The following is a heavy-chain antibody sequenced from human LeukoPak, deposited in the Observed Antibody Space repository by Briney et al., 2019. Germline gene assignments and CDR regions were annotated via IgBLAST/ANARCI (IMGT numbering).Heavy chain of an antibody. V-gene: IGHV4-39*01. CDR1: GGSISSSSYY. D-gene: IGHD6-19*01. Sequence: SETLSLTCTVSGGSISSSSYYWGWIRQPPRKGLEWIGSIYYSGSTYYNPSLKSRVTISVDTSKNQFSLKLSSVTAADTAVYYCARQGGSSGWSLHFDYWGQGTLVTVSS. J-gene: IGHJ4*02. CDR2: IYYSGST. CDR3: ARQGGSSGWSLHFDY.